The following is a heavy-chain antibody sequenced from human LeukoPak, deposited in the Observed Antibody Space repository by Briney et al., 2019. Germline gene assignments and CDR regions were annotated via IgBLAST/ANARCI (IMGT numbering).Heavy chain of an antibody. CDR1: GFTFSDYY. D-gene: IGHD2-2*01. CDR2: ISSSGSTI. J-gene: IGHJ6*02. Sequence: GSLRLSCAASGFTFSDYYMSWIRQAPGKGLEWVSYISSSGSTIYYADSVKGRFTISRDNAKNSLYLQMNSLRAEDTAVYYCARADPSGHLPAAIYYYYYGMDVWGQGTTVTVSS. V-gene: IGHV3-11*01. CDR3: ARADPSGHLPAAIYYYYYGMDV.